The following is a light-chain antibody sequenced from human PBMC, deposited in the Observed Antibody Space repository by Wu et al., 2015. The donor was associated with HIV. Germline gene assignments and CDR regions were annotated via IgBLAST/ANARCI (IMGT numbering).Light chain of an antibody. CDR1: QDIATY. V-gene: IGKV1-9*01. CDR3: QQLNSFPLT. CDR2: DAS. J-gene: IGKJ5*01. Sequence: IQLTQSPSSLSASIGDRVTITCRASQDIATYLAWYQQIPGKAPRVLIYDASTLQTGVSSRFSGSGSGAEFTLSISGLQREDFAVYYCQQLNSFPLTFGHGTRLXIK.